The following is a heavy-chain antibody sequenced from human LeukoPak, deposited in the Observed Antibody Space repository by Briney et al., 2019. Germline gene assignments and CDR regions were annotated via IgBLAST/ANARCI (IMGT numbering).Heavy chain of an antibody. Sequence: GGSLRLSCVVSGLNFGRAWMSWVRQAPGKGLEWVANIKQDGSEKFYASSVEGRFTISSDNAKNSLFLQINNLRVEDTAVYYCARDLREWVGGPNFDCWGQGTLVSVSS. J-gene: IGHJ4*02. CDR3: ARDLREWVGGPNFDC. D-gene: IGHD3-3*01. V-gene: IGHV3-7*01. CDR2: IKQDGSEK. CDR1: GLNFGRAW.